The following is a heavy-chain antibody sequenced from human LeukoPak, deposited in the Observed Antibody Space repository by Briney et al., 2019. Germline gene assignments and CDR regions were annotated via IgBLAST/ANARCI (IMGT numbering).Heavy chain of an antibody. CDR1: GFTFSSYA. D-gene: IGHD2-21*02. CDR3: ARFVVAVMGDCYFDY. V-gene: IGHV3-23*01. CDR2: ISGSGGCT. J-gene: IGHJ4*02. Sequence: PGGSLRLSCAASGFTFSSYAMSWVRQAPGKGLEWVSAISGSGGCTYYADSVKGRFTISRDNSKNTLYLQMNGLRAEDTAVYYCARFVVAVMGDCYFDYWGQGTLVTVSS.